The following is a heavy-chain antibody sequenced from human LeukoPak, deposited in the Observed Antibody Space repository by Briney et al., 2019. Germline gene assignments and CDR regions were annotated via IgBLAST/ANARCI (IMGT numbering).Heavy chain of an antibody. CDR3: ARGLTYCFDY. Sequence: PGGSLRLSCAASGFTVSSNYMSWLRQAPGKGLEWVSLIYSGGSTHYADSVKGRFTISRDNSKNTLYLQMNSLRAEDTAVYYCARGLTYCFDYWGQGTLVTVSS. CDR1: GFTVSSNY. J-gene: IGHJ4*02. V-gene: IGHV3-53*01. CDR2: IYSGGST.